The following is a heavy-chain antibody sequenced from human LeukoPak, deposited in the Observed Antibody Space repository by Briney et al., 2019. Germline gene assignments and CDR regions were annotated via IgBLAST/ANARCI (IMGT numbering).Heavy chain of an antibody. V-gene: IGHV4-59*01. Sequence: SETLSLTCTVSSDSISSYYWSWIRQPPGKGLEWIGYIYYSGTTKYNPSLKSRVTISIDTSKNQFSLKLSSVTAADTAVYYCARDQGYYGSGSYDYWGQGALVTVFS. CDR2: IYYSGTT. CDR1: SDSISSYY. D-gene: IGHD3-10*01. J-gene: IGHJ4*02. CDR3: ARDQGYYGSGSYDY.